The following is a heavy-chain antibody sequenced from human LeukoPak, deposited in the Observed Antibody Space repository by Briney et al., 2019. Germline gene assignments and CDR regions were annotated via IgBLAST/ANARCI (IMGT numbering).Heavy chain of an antibody. J-gene: IGHJ4*02. V-gene: IGHV4-39*07. CDR3: ASRLLWFGEFSHFDY. D-gene: IGHD3-10*01. CDR2: IYHSGST. CDR1: GGSISSSSYY. Sequence: SETLSLTCTVSGGSISSSSYYWGWIRQPPGKGLEWIGSIYHSGSTYYNPSLKSRVTISVDTSKNQFSLKLSSVTAADTAVYYCASRLLWFGEFSHFDYWGQGTLVTVSS.